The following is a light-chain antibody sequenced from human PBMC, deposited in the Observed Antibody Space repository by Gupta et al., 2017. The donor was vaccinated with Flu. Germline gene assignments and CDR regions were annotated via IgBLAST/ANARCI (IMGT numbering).Light chain of an antibody. CDR1: QSVSSY. V-gene: IGKV3-11*01. CDR3: QQRINWPRDLT. J-gene: IGKJ5*01. Sequence: EIVLTQSPATLSLSPGERATLSCRASQSVSSYLAWYQQKPGQAPRLLIYDASNRATGIPARFSGSGSGTDFTLTISSRDPEDFAVYYCQQRINWPRDLTFGQGTRLEIK. CDR2: DAS.